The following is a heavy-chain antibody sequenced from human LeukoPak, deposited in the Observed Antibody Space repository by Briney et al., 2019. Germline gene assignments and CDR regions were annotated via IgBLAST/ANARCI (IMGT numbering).Heavy chain of an antibody. CDR3: ARALWFGYLFGMDV. J-gene: IGHJ6*04. D-gene: IGHD3-10*01. Sequence: SETLSLTCAVYGGSFSGYYWSWIRQPPGKGLEWIGEINHSGSTNYNPSLKSRVPISVDTSKNQFSLKLSSLTAAHTAVYYCARALWFGYLFGMDVWGKGTTVTVSS. CDR2: INHSGST. CDR1: GGSFSGYY. V-gene: IGHV4-34*01.